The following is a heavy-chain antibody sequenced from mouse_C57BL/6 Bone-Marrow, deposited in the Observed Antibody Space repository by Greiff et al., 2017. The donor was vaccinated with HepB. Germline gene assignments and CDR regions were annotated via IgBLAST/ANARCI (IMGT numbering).Heavy chain of an antibody. J-gene: IGHJ2*01. V-gene: IGHV1-69*01. CDR3: AREETAQASYYFDY. CDR2: IDPSDSYT. CDR1: GYTFTSYW. D-gene: IGHD3-2*02. Sequence: QVQLQQPGAELVMPGASVKLSCKASGYTFTSYWMHWVKQRPGQGLEWIGEIDPSDSYTKYNQKFKGKSTLTVDKSSSTAYMQLSSLTSEDSAVYYCAREETAQASYYFDYWGQGTTLTVSS.